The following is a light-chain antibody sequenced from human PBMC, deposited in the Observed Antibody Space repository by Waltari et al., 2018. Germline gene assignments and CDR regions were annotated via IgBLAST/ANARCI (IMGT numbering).Light chain of an antibody. V-gene: IGKV1-16*01. CDR2: KAS. Sequence: IQMTQSPSSLSASVGERVTITCQANQGISNNLAWYQQKPGKVPKLLIYKASTLQSGVPSRFSGSGSGTDFTLTISSLQPEDFATYYCQHGYGTPFTFGPGTKLDIK. J-gene: IGKJ3*01. CDR3: QHGYGTPFT. CDR1: QGISNN.